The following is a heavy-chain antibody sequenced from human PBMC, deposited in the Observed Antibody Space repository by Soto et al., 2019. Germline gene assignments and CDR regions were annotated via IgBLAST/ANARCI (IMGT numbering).Heavy chain of an antibody. CDR1: GFTFSSYA. Sequence: PGGSLRLSCAASGFTFSSYAMSWVRQAPGKGLEWVSSISSSSSYIYYADSVKGRFTISRDNAKNSLYLQMNSLRAEDTAVYYCASRTNPHWGQGTLVTVSS. CDR2: ISSSSSYI. J-gene: IGHJ4*02. V-gene: IGHV3-21*01. CDR3: ASRTNPH.